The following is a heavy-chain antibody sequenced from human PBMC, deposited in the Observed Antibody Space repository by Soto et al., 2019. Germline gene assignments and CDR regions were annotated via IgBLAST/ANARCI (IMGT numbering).Heavy chain of an antibody. Sequence: QVQLVQSGAEVKKPGASVRVSCKASGYTFTDYYMHWVRQAPGHGLEWMAWINPNTGDTKYDQKFQGRVTVTRDTSNRILYMELSSLRSDDTAIYYCARKSLYGSGSSFDFWGQGTLVTVSS. J-gene: IGHJ5*01. D-gene: IGHD3-10*01. CDR1: GYTFTDYY. CDR3: ARKSLYGSGSSFDF. CDR2: INPNTGDT. V-gene: IGHV1-2*02.